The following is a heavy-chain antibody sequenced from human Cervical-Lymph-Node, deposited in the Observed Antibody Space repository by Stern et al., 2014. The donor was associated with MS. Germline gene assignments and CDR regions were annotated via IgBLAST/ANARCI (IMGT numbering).Heavy chain of an antibody. V-gene: IGHV1-69*06. J-gene: IGHJ6*01. CDR3: AREVGSLAMDV. D-gene: IGHD1-1*01. CDR1: GSTFTDYA. Sequence: VQLADSLAEATKPGSSVKVSCTASGSTFTDYAISWGRQAPGHVPECMGGITPASGSAEYAQKFRGRLTITADKSTSTAYMDLSSMTSEDTAVYYCAREVGSLAMDVWGQGTTVIVSS. CDR2: ITPASGSA.